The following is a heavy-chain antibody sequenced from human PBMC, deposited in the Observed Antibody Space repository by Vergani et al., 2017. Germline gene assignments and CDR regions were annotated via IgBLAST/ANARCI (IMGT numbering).Heavy chain of an antibody. CDR2: IYYSGGT. J-gene: IGHJ4*02. V-gene: IGHV4-59*01. CDR3: AKAPLEWLSPSD. Sequence: QVQLQESGPGLVKPSETLSLTCTVSGGFISSYYWSWIRQPPGKGLEWIGYIYYSGGTNYNPSLKSRVTISVDTSKTQFSLKLSSVTAADTAVYYCAKAPLEWLSPSDWGQGTLVIVSS. CDR1: GGFISSYY. D-gene: IGHD6-19*01.